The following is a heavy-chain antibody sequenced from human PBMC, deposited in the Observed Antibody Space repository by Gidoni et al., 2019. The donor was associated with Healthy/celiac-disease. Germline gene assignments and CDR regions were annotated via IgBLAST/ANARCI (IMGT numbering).Heavy chain of an antibody. CDR2: INAGNGNT. CDR3: ARDLLGLREVAGSFDY. Sequence: QVQLVQSGAELKKPGASVKVSCKASGSTFTSSAMHWVRQAPGQRIEWMGWINAGNGNTKYSQKFQGRVTITRVTSASTDYMELSSLRSEDTAVYYCARDLLGLREVAGSFDYWGQGTLVTVSS. D-gene: IGHD6-19*01. V-gene: IGHV1-3*01. CDR1: GSTFTSSA. J-gene: IGHJ4*02.